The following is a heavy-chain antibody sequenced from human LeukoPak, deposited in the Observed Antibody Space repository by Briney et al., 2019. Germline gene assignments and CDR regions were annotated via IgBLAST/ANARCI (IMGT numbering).Heavy chain of an antibody. CDR2: ISGSGGGT. CDR3: ARRNYSLDF. J-gene: IGHJ4*02. Sequence: GGSLRLSCVASGLTFGTYTMTWVRQTPGKGLEWVSGISGSGGGTYYAGSLKGRFTISRDNSKNTLYLQMYSLRAEDTGVYYCARRNYSLDFWGQGTLVTVSS. CDR1: GLTFGTYT. V-gene: IGHV3-23*01. D-gene: IGHD2-15*01.